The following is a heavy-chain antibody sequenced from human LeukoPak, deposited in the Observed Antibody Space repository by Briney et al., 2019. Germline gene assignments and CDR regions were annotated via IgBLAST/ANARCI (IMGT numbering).Heavy chain of an antibody. CDR2: ISGSGGTT. CDR1: GFTFSSYS. J-gene: IGHJ4*02. CDR3: ARKPSGYFNFDY. Sequence: GGSLRLSCAASGFTFSSYSMNWVRQAPGKGLEWLSSISGSGGTTYYAGSVKGRFTISRDNSKNTLYLQLNSLRAEDTAVYYCARKPSGYFNFDYWGQGTLVTVSS. V-gene: IGHV3-23*01. D-gene: IGHD3-22*01.